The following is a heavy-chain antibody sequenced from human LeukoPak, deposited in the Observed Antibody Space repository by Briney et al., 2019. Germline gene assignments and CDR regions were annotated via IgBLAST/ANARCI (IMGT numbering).Heavy chain of an antibody. CDR3: ARGRPYCGGDCGKTASDAFDI. CDR2: IYTSGST. V-gene: IGHV4-61*02. CDR1: GGSISSGSYY. Sequence: SETLSLTCTVSGGSISSGSYYWSWIRQPAGTGLEWIGRIYTSGSTNHNPSLKSRVTISVDTSKNQFSLKLSSVTAADTAVYYCARGRPYCGGDCGKTASDAFDIWGQGTMVTVSS. D-gene: IGHD2-21*02. J-gene: IGHJ3*02.